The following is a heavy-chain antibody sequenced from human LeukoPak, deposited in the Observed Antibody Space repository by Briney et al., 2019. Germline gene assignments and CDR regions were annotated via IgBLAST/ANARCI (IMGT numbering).Heavy chain of an antibody. CDR1: GFTFSSDA. V-gene: IGHV3-23*01. Sequence: GGSLRLSCAASGFTFSSDAMSWVRQAPRQGLDWVSAMSGSGGSPYYADSVKGRFTISRDNSKNTLYLQMNSLRAEDTAVYYCANSPVMYYYDSSGYYPDYWGQGTLVTVSS. J-gene: IGHJ4*02. CDR3: ANSPVMYYYDSSGYYPDY. D-gene: IGHD3-22*01. CDR2: MSGSGGSP.